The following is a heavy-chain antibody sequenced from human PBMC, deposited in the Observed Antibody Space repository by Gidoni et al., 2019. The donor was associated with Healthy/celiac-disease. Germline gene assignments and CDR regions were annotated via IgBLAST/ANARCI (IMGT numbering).Heavy chain of an antibody. CDR3: ARDVPDSMAHSSHYYGMDV. CDR2: ISASNGNT. Sequence: QVQLVQSGAEVKKPGASVKFSCKASGYTFTIYGISWVRQAPGQGLEWMGWISASNGNTNYAQKLQGRVTMTTDTSTSTAYMELRSLRSDDTAVYYCARDVPDSMAHSSHYYGMDVWGQGTTVTVSS. CDR1: GYTFTIYG. V-gene: IGHV1-18*04. J-gene: IGHJ6*02. D-gene: IGHD3-10*01.